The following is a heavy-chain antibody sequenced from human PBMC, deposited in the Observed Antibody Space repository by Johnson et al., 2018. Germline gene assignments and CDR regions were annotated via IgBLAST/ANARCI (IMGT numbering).Heavy chain of an antibody. V-gene: IGHV3-30*18. CDR2: ISYDGSNK. D-gene: IGHD5-24*01. CDR1: GFTFSSYG. CDR3: ANTHVEMATIGGAFDI. Sequence: QVQLVQSGGGVVQPGRSLRLSCAASGFTFSSYGMHWVRQAPGKGLEWVAVISYDGSNKYYADSVTGRFTISRDNSKNTLSLQMNRLRAEDSAVYYCANTHVEMATIGGAFDIWGQGTMVTVSS. J-gene: IGHJ3*02.